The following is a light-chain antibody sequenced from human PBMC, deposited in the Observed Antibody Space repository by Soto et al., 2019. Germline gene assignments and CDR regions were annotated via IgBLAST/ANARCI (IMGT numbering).Light chain of an antibody. V-gene: IGKV3-15*01. CDR1: QTVGSN. Sequence: EVVLTQSPDTLSVSPGERATLSCRASQTVGSNLAWYQHKPGQAPRLLISGASTRATGVPARFSGSGSGTEFTLTISSLQSEDFAVYYCQQYNNWRRTFGQGTMVDIK. CDR3: QQYNNWRRT. CDR2: GAS. J-gene: IGKJ1*01.